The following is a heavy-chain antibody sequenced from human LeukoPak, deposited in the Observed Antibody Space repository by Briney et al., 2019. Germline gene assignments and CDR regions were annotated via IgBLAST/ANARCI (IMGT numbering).Heavy chain of an antibody. J-gene: IGHJ3*02. CDR2: ISSSGSTI. V-gene: IGHV3-48*04. CDR1: GFTFSSYG. D-gene: IGHD2/OR15-2a*01. CDR3: ARISEDDDAFDI. Sequence: GGSLRLSCAASGFTFSSYGMHWVRQAPGKGLEWVSYISSSGSTIYYADSVKGRFTISRDNAKNSLYLQMNSLRAEDTAVYYCARISEDDDAFDIWGQGTMVTVSS.